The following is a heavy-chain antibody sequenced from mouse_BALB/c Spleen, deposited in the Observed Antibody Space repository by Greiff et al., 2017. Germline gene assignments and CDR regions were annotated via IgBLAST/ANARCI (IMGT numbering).Heavy chain of an antibody. CDR2: IDPYNGCT. D-gene: IGHD1-1*01. J-gene: IGHJ4*01. V-gene: IGHV1S135*01. CDR1: GYAFTSYN. Sequence: EVQLQQSGPELVKPGASVKVSCKASGYAFTSYNMYWVKQSHGKSLEWIGYIDPYNGCTSYNQKFKGKATLTVDKSSSTAYMHLNSLTSEDSAVYYCARGDYYGSSSYAMDYWGQGTSVTVSS. CDR3: ARGDYYGSSSYAMDY.